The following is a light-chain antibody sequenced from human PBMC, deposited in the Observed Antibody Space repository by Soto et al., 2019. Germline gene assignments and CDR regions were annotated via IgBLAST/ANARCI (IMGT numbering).Light chain of an antibody. CDR1: SSDVGGYNY. J-gene: IGLJ1*01. CDR2: DVS. V-gene: IGLV2-14*01. Sequence: QSALTQPASVSGSPGQSITISCTGTSSDVGGYNYVSWYQKHPGKAPKLMIYDVSNRPSGVSNRFSGSKSGNTASLHISGLQAQEEADYYCSSYTSSRTLYVCGTGTKVTVL. CDR3: SSYTSSRTLYV.